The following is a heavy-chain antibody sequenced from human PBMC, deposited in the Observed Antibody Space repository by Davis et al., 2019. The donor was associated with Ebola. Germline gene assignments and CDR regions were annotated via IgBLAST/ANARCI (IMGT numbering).Heavy chain of an antibody. CDR1: GFTFSSYS. CDR3: ARDWYYYGSGENHY. J-gene: IGHJ4*02. CDR2: ISSSSSYI. V-gene: IGHV3-21*01. D-gene: IGHD3-10*01. Sequence: GESLKISCAASGFTFSSYSMNWVRQAPGKGLEWVSSISSSSSYIYYADSVKGRFTISRDNAKNSLYLQMNSLRAEDTAVYYCARDWYYYGSGENHYWGQGTLVTVSS.